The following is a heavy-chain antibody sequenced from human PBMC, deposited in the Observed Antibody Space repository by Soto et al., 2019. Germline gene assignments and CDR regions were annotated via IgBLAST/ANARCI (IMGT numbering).Heavy chain of an antibody. V-gene: IGHV1-69*08. Sequence: QVQLVQSGAEVKKPGSSVKVSCRASGDTFSSYTVNWVRQAPGRGLEWLGRIIPVLGTTDYAQKFKGRVRITADKSTNIVYMELSSLRAEDRAVYYCARRRYCGYDCYHKHYYGMDVWGQGTTVTVAS. D-gene: IGHD2-21*02. CDR2: IIPVLGTT. CDR3: ARRRYCGYDCYHKHYYGMDV. J-gene: IGHJ6*02. CDR1: GDTFSSYT.